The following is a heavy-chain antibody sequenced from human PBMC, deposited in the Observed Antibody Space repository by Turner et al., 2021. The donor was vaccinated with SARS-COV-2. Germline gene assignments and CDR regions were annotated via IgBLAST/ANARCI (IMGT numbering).Heavy chain of an antibody. CDR1: GFTFSDHW. V-gene: IGHV3-74*01. D-gene: IGHD6-13*01. CDR3: TRRGIAAAGNDY. Sequence: VQLVESGGDFVHPGGSLRLSWVGSGFTFSDHWMHWVRQGPGKGLVWVSRISDDGSSASYGGSVRGRFTVSRDNAKNTLYLQMNSLRPDDTGVYYCTRRGIAAAGNDYWGQGTLVTVSS. J-gene: IGHJ4*02. CDR2: ISDDGSSA.